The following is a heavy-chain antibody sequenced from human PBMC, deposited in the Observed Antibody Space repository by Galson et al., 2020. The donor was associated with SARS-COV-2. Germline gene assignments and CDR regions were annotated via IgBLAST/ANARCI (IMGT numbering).Heavy chain of an antibody. Sequence: SETLSLTCAVYGGSLSGYYSSCNSPPPKNGLQWIGAIIHSGSTNYNPSIKSRVTISVDTSTHQFSLKLGAVTAADTSLYYCARRGITGTHLYFDYWGQGSRVIVSS. CDR2: IIHSGST. D-gene: IGHD1-20*01. J-gene: IGHJ4*02. CDR1: GGSLSGYY. V-gene: IGHV4-34*12. CDR3: ARRGITGTHLYFDY.